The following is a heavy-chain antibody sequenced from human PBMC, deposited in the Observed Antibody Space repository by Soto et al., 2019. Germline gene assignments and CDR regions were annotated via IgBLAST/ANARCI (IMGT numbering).Heavy chain of an antibody. CDR2: IYATGTT. D-gene: IGHD1-1*01. Sequence: SETLSLTCTVSGASISGFYWSWIRKSAGKGLEWIGRIYATGTTAYNPSLKSRVMMSVDTSKKQFSLKLRSVTAADTAVYYCVRDGTKTLRDWCEPWGQGSAVTV. CDR1: GASISGFY. CDR3: VRDGTKTLRDWCEP. V-gene: IGHV4-4*07. J-gene: IGHJ5*02.